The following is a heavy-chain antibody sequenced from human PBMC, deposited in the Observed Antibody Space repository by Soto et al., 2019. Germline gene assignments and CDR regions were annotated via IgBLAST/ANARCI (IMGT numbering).Heavy chain of an antibody. Sequence: PSETLSLTCTVSGGSISSYYWSWIRQPPGKGLEWIGYIYYSGSTNYNPSLKSRVTISVDTSKNQFSLKLSSVTAADTAVYYCARAILIGYYNVIDAFDIWGQGTMVTVSS. J-gene: IGHJ3*02. V-gene: IGHV4-59*01. CDR3: ARAILIGYYNVIDAFDI. CDR2: IYYSGST. CDR1: GGSISSYY. D-gene: IGHD3-9*01.